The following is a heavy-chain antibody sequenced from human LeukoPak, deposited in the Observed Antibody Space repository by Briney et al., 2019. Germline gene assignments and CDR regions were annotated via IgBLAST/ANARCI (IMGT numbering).Heavy chain of an antibody. V-gene: IGHV4-61*09. Sequence: PWETLSLTCTVSGGSISSTGYYWTWIRQPAGKGLEWIGHIDNSGSTNCNPSLKSRVTISVDTSKNQFSLNLTSVTAADTAVYYCARDCEFCDLLFYMNVWGKGTTVTVSS. D-gene: IGHD3-16*01. J-gene: IGHJ6*03. CDR3: ARDCEFCDLLFYMNV. CDR1: GGSISSTGYY. CDR2: IDNSGST.